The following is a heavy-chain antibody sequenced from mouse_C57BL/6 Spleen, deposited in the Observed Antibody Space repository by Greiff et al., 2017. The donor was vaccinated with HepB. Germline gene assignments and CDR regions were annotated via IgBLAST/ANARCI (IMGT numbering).Heavy chain of an antibody. D-gene: IGHD2-4*01. CDR1: GYTFTDYN. J-gene: IGHJ4*01. CDR3: ARGNYDYDGYYYAMDY. V-gene: IGHV1-22*01. Sequence: EVKLVESGPELVKPGASVKMSCKASGYTFTDYNMHWVKQSHGKSLEWIGYINPNNGGTSYNQKFKGKATLTVNKSSSTAYMELRSLTSEDAAVYYCARGNYDYDGYYYAMDYWGQGTSVTVSS. CDR2: INPNNGGT.